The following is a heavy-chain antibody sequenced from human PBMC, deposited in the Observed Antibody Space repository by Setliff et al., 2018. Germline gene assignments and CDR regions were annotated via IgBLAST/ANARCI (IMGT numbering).Heavy chain of an antibody. CDR1: GATFSSYG. V-gene: IGHV1-69*05. CDR3: VREGVDRRSSTDYRYYMDV. CDR2: TIPMFGTT. D-gene: IGHD6-6*01. J-gene: IGHJ6*03. Sequence: GASVKVSCKASGATFSSYGISWVRQAPGQGLEWMGGTIPMFGTTEYAQKFQGRLTIITDESTNTAFIQLSSLRSDDTAVYYCVREGVDRRSSTDYRYYMDVWGKGTTVTVSS.